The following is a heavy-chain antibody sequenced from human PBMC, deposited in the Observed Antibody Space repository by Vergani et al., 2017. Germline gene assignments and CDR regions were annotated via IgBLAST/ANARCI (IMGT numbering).Heavy chain of an antibody. CDR2: ISSSSSYI. CDR3: ARVSSWYYGPIYYYYYYMDV. Sequence: EVQLVESGGGLVKPGGSLRLSCAASGFTFSSYSMNWVRQAPGKGLEWVSSISSSSSYIYYADSVKGRFTISRDNAKNSLYLQMNSLRAEDTAVYYCARVSSWYYGPIYYYYYYMDVWGKGTTVTVSS. CDR1: GFTFSSYS. J-gene: IGHJ6*03. D-gene: IGHD6-13*01. V-gene: IGHV3-21*04.